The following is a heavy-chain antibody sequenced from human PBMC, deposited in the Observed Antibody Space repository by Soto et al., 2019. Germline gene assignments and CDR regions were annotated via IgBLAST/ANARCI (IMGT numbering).Heavy chain of an antibody. CDR2: VSPNNGAT. Sequence: QAQLVHSGAEVKRPGASVRVSCKTSGYNFIAYYVHWVRQAPGQGLEWMGYVSPNNGATIYAQKFQGRVTLTRDTSIRTAYMDLTRLTSDDTATYYCARVEGSASLAGDWGQGTQVTVSS. D-gene: IGHD3-16*01. CDR3: ARVEGSASLAGD. V-gene: IGHV1-2*02. CDR1: GYNFIAYY. J-gene: IGHJ4*02.